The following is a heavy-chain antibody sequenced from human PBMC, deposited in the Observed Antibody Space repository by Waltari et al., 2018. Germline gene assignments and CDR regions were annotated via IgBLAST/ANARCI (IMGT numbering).Heavy chain of an antibody. CDR1: GASISRGHYF. Sequence: QVQLQESGPGLVKPSQTLSLTCTVSGASISRGHYFWSWIRQPAGKGLEWIGRLYSSGSTNYNPSRKSRVSISVDTSKNQFSLHLRSVTAEDTAVYYCARDFLVPLVYYYYGMDVWGQGTTVTVSS. V-gene: IGHV4-61*02. CDR3: ARDFLVPLVYYYYGMDV. CDR2: LYSSGST. J-gene: IGHJ6*02. D-gene: IGHD6-6*01.